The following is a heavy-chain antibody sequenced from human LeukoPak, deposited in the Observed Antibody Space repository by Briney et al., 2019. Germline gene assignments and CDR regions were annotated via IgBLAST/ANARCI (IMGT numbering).Heavy chain of an antibody. D-gene: IGHD3-3*01. CDR1: GFTFSSYA. J-gene: IGHJ5*02. Sequence: PGGSLRLSCAASGFTFSSYAMSWVRQAPGKGLEWVSAISGSGGSTYYADSVKGRFTISRDNSKSTLYLQMNSLRAEDTAVYYCAKQFWRTQRYNWFDPWGQGTLVTVSS. CDR2: ISGSGGST. V-gene: IGHV3-23*01. CDR3: AKQFWRTQRYNWFDP.